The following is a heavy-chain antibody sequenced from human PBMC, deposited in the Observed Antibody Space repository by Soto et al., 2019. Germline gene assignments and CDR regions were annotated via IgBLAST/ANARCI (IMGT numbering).Heavy chain of an antibody. Sequence: PSETLSLTCTVSGGSIGTYYWSWIRQPPGKGLEWIGYIYYTGNTKYNPSLESRVTISVVTPRNQFSLKVNSMTAADTAVYYCARGRFGELSPFDYWGRGTLVTVSS. CDR3: ARGRFGELSPFDY. V-gene: IGHV4-59*01. CDR2: IYYTGNT. CDR1: GGSIGTYY. J-gene: IGHJ4*02. D-gene: IGHD3-10*01.